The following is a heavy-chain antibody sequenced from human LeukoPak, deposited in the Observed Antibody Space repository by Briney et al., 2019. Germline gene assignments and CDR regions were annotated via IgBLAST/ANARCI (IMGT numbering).Heavy chain of an antibody. Sequence: GGSLRLSCAASGFTFTNYWMSWVRQAPGKGLEWVASIKEGGSEKYYVDSVKGRFTISRDNAKNTLDLQMNSLRAEDTAVYYCARRSSGSPPYYFDYWGQGTLVTVSS. CDR2: IKEGGSEK. J-gene: IGHJ4*02. V-gene: IGHV3-7*01. D-gene: IGHD1-26*01. CDR3: ARRSSGSPPYYFDY. CDR1: GFTFTNYW.